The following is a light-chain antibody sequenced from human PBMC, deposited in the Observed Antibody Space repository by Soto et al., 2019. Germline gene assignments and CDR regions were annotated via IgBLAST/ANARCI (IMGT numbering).Light chain of an antibody. J-gene: IGLJ1*01. CDR1: SSDVGGYNY. CDR3: SSYTSTSPYA. V-gene: IGLV2-14*01. CDR2: EVS. Sequence: QSALTQPASVSGSPGQSITISCTGTSSDVGGYNYVSWYQQHPGKAPKLMIYEVSNRPSGVSNRFSGSKSGNTASLTISGLQAEDEADYYCSSYTSTSPYAFGTGTKVTVL.